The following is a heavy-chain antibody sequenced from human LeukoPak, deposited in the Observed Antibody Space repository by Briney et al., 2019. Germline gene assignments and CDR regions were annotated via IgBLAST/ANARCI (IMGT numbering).Heavy chain of an antibody. Sequence: GGSVRLSCAASGFSFSSYGMHWVRQAPGKGLEWVAFIRYDGSNQYYADSVKGRFSISRDISKNTVYVQMNSLRTDDTAMYYCAKDPRGYSLASMGEYFQHWGQGTLVIVS. V-gene: IGHV3-30*02. CDR2: IRYDGSNQ. D-gene: IGHD5-12*01. CDR1: GFSFSSYG. CDR3: AKDPRGYSLASMGEYFQH. J-gene: IGHJ1*01.